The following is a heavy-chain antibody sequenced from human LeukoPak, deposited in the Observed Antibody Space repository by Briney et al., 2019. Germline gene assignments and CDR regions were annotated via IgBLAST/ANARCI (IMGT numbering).Heavy chain of an antibody. CDR3: ARDRPIVVVIDASRFDAFDI. CDR1: GYTFTSYG. D-gene: IGHD2-21*01. CDR2: ISAYNGNT. J-gene: IGHJ3*02. V-gene: IGHV1-18*01. Sequence: GASVKVSCKASGYTFTSYGISWVRQAPGQGLEWMGWISAYNGNTNYAQKLQGRVTMTTDKSTSTAYMELSSLRSEDTAVYYCARDRPIVVVIDASRFDAFDIWGQGTMVTVSS.